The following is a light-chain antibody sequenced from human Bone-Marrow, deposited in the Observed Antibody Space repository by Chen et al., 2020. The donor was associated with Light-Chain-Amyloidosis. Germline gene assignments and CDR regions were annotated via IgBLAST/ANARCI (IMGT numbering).Light chain of an antibody. CDR2: DDS. CDR3: QVWDRSSDRPV. J-gene: IGLJ3*02. V-gene: IGLV3-21*02. CDR1: NIGSTS. Sequence: SYVLTQPSSVSVAPGQTPTIACGGNNIGSTSVHWYQQTPGQAPLLVVYDDSDRPSGIPERLSGSNAGNTATLTISRVEAGDEADYYCQVWDRSSDRPVFGGVTKLTVL.